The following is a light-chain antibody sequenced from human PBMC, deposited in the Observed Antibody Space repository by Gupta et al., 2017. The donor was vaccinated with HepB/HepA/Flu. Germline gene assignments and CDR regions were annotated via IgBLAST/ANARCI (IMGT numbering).Light chain of an antibody. CDR3: SSYTSSSTLG. J-gene: IGLJ3*02. Sequence: QSALTQPASVSGSPGQSITISCTGTSSDIGGYNFVSWYQQLPGKAPKLMIYDVINRPSGVSNRFSGSKSGNTASLTISGLQAEDEADYYCSSYTSSSTLGFGGGTKLTVL. CDR1: SSDIGGYNF. V-gene: IGLV2-14*01. CDR2: DVI.